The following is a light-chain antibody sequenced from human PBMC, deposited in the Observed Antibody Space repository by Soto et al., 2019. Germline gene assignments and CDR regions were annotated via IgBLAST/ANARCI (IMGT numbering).Light chain of an antibody. J-gene: IGKJ4*01. CDR2: AAS. Sequence: DMEMTQSPLSLSASVGDRVTITCRASQSISNYLNWYQHKPGKVPKLLIYAASSLQSGVPPRFSGSVSGTDFTLTINSLQPEDFATYYCQQSYGTPLTFGGGTKIEIK. V-gene: IGKV1-39*01. CDR3: QQSYGTPLT. CDR1: QSISNY.